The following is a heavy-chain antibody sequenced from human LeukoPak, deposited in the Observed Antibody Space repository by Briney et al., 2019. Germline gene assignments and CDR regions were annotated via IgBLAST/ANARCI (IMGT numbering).Heavy chain of an antibody. CDR1: GFTFSSSW. CDR3: ARGGVYCSSTSCYGVAFDI. D-gene: IGHD2-2*01. CDR2: IDHDGSTT. J-gene: IGHJ3*02. Sequence: GGSLRLSCAASGFTFSSSWMHWVRQAPGKGLVWVSRIDHDGSTTNYADSVKGRFTISRDNAKNTLFLQMNSLRAEDTAVYYCARGGVYCSSTSCYGVAFDIWGQGTMVTVSS. V-gene: IGHV3-74*01.